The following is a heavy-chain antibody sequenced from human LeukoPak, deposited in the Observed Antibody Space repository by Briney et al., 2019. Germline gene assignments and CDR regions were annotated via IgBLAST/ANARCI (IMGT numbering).Heavy chain of an antibody. V-gene: IGHV3-23*01. CDR3: ARHPSSSGLYYFDY. CDR1: GFTFSSYA. Sequence: PGGSLRLSCAASGFTFSSYAMSWVRQAPGKGLEWVSAISGSGGSTYYADSVKGRLTISRDNSKNTLYLQMNSLRAEDTAVYYCARHPSSSGLYYFDYWGQGTLVTVSS. CDR2: ISGSGGST. J-gene: IGHJ4*02. D-gene: IGHD6-19*01.